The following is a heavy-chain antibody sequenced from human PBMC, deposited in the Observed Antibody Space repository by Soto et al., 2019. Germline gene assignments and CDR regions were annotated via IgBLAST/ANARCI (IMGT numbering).Heavy chain of an antibody. Sequence: GGSLRLSCAASGFTFSSYGMHWVRQAPGKGLEWVAVISYDGSNKYYADSVKGRFTISRDNSKNTLYLQMNSLRAEDTAVYYCAKDRKYYGSGSSYNVGNYYYYYYMDVWGKGTTVTVSS. CDR3: AKDRKYYGSGSSYNVGNYYYYYYMDV. J-gene: IGHJ6*03. CDR1: GFTFSSYG. V-gene: IGHV3-30*18. CDR2: ISYDGSNK. D-gene: IGHD3-10*01.